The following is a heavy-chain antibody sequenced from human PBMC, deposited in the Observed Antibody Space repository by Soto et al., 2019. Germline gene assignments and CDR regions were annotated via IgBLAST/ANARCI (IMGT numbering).Heavy chain of an antibody. V-gene: IGHV3-23*01. CDR1: GFTFCSYS. J-gene: IGHJ6*02. Sequence: GWSLRLSCAASGFTFCSYSMSGVRQAPGKGLEWVSAISGSGGSTYYADSVKGRFTISRDNSKNTLYLQMNSLRAEDTAVYYCASSHIAAAPYGMDVWGQGTTVTVSS. D-gene: IGHD6-13*01. CDR3: ASSHIAAAPYGMDV. CDR2: ISGSGGST.